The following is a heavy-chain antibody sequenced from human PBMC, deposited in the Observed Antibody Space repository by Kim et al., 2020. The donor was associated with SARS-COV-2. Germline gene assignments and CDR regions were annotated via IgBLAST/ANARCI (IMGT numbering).Heavy chain of an antibody. Sequence: SETLSLTCAAYGGSFSGYSWSWIRQPPGKGLEWIGEINHSGSTNYNPSLKSRVTISVDTSMNQFSLKLSSVTAADTAVFYCARWQLAAYCYYYMDVCGKG. D-gene: IGHD6-6*01. CDR2: INHSGST. V-gene: IGHV4-34*01. J-gene: IGHJ6*03. CDR3: ARWQLAAYCYYYMDV. CDR1: GGSFSGYS.